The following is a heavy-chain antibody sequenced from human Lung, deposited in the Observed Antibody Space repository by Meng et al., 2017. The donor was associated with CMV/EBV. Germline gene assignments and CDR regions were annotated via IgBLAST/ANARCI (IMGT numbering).Heavy chain of an antibody. V-gene: IGHV3-30*04. CDR3: ARTGGGVSRAAFNI. Sequence: GESLKISCAASGFTFSSYAMHWVRQAPGKGLEWVAVISYDGSNKYYADSVTGRFTISRDNSKNTLCLQMNSLRAEDTAVYYCARTGGGVSRAAFNIWCRGRMVPVSS. D-gene: IGHD3-16*01. CDR1: GFTFSSYA. CDR2: ISYDGSNK. J-gene: IGHJ3*02.